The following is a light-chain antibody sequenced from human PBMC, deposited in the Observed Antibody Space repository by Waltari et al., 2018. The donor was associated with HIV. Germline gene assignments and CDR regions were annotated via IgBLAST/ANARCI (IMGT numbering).Light chain of an antibody. CDR2: LAS. Sequence: DIVMTQSQDSLAVSLGERATINCTSSQSVLASSDNQHYFAWYQQRPGQPPKLLIYLASSRESGVPDRFSGSVSGTDFALTISSLQAEDVSAYYCQQYYLTPFTFGGGTKVEIK. V-gene: IGKV4-1*01. J-gene: IGKJ4*01. CDR3: QQYYLTPFT. CDR1: QSVLASSDNQHY.